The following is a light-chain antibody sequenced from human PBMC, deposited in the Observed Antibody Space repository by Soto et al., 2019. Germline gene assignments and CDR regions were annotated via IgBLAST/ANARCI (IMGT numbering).Light chain of an antibody. V-gene: IGLV3-21*04. CDR2: YDS. CDR1: NIGSKS. J-gene: IGLJ2*01. CDR3: QGWDSSSDHPVV. Sequence: SYELTQPPSVSVAPGKTARITCGGNNIGSKSVHWYQQKPGQAPVLVIYYDSDRPSGIPERFSGSNSGNTATLTISRVEAGDEADYYCQGWDSSSDHPVVFGGGTKLTVL.